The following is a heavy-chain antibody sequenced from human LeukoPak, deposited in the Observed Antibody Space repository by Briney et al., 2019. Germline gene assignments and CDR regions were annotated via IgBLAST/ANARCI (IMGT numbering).Heavy chain of an antibody. CDR2: IRYDGNDH. CDR3: ARRGIVGHDAFDL. Sequence: QPGRSLRLSCAGSGFTFSRYGMHWVRQAPGKGLEWVALIRYDGNDHWYGDSAKGRFTISRDNSKDTVYLQVDSLRDEDTAVYYCARRGIVGHDAFDLWGQGTMVTVSS. D-gene: IGHD1-26*01. CDR1: GFTFSRYG. V-gene: IGHV3-33*01. J-gene: IGHJ3*01.